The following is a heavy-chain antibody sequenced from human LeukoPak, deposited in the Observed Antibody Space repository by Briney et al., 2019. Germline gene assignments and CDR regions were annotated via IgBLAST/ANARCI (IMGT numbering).Heavy chain of an antibody. D-gene: IGHD1-26*01. Sequence: GGSLRLSCAASGFTFSSYSMNWVRQAPGKGLEWVSYISSSSSTIYYADSVKGRFTISRDNAKNSLYLQMNSLRAEDTAVYYCASPPGGSYYLGAFDIWGQGTMVTVSS. J-gene: IGHJ3*02. CDR3: ASPPGGSYYLGAFDI. CDR2: ISSSSSTI. V-gene: IGHV3-48*01. CDR1: GFTFSSYS.